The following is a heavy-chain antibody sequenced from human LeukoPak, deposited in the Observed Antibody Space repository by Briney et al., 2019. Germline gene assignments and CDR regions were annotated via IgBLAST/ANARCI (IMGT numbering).Heavy chain of an antibody. CDR1: GNTLTSYC. D-gene: IGHD1-26*01. V-gene: IGHV1-3*01. J-gene: IGHJ4*02. CDR2: INAGNGNT. CDR3: ASEKVGTTLSTGD. Sequence: GASVKVSCKASGNTLTSYCFHWVRQAPGQRLEWVGWINAGNGNTKYSQKLQGRVSITRDTSANTAYMEVSSLRSEDTAVYYCASEKVGTTLSTGDWGQGTLVTVSS.